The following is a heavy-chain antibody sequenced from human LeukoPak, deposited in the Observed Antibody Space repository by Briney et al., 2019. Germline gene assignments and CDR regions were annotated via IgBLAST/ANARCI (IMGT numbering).Heavy chain of an antibody. Sequence: GGSLRLSCAASGFTFNTYAMSWVRQAPWERLQWVSGISDSGGNTYYADSVRGRFTISRDNSKNALYLQMNSLRAEDTAVYYCARHRSSWLIDYWGQGTLVTVSS. J-gene: IGHJ4*02. D-gene: IGHD6-6*01. CDR2: ISDSGGNT. CDR3: ARHRSSWLIDY. V-gene: IGHV3-23*01. CDR1: GFTFNTYA.